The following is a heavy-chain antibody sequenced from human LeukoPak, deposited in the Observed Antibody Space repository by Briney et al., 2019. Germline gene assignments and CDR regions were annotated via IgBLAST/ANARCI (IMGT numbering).Heavy chain of an antibody. V-gene: IGHV1-8*03. CDR1: GYTFTSYD. CDR2: MNPNSGNT. D-gene: IGHD1-14*01. Sequence: ASVKVSCKASGYTFTSYDINWVRQATGQGLEWMGWMNPNSGNTGYAQKFQGRVTITRNTSISTAYMELSSLRSEDTAVYYCARGNIKGTYYYYYYMDVWGKGTTVTVSS. J-gene: IGHJ6*03. CDR3: ARGNIKGTYYYYYYMDV.